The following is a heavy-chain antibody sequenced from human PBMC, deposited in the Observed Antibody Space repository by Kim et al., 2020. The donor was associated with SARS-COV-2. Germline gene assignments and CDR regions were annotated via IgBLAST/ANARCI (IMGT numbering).Heavy chain of an antibody. CDR1: GRFITSYY. D-gene: IGHD2-2*01. CDR2: THYSRST. J-gene: IGHJ4*01. CDR3: PTVGCTSTSCPGSLDY. Sequence: SETLSLTCIVSGRFITSYYWCWIRQPPGNVREWNGSTHYSRSTNYNPCLKTGATLSETTSQNQSSLKLGSGTAAATAVYYVPTVGCTSTSCPGSLDYWC. V-gene: IGHV4-59*08.